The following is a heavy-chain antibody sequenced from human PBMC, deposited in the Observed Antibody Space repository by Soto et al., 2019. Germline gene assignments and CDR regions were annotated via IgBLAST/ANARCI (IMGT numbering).Heavy chain of an antibody. V-gene: IGHV3-53*04. D-gene: IGHD6-13*01. CDR1: GLTVSNNH. CDR2: IYRGGGT. J-gene: IGHJ4*01. Sequence: GGSLRLSCAASGLTVSNNHMGWVRQAPGKGLEWVSSIYRGGGTDVADSVKGRITISRHTSQNTLFLEMNNLTTEDTAVYYCAGTKIAAAGLFEYWGQGTLVTVSS. CDR3: AGTKIAAAGLFEY.